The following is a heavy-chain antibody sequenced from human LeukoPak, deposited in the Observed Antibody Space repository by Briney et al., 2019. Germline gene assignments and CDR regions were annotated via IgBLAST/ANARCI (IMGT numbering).Heavy chain of an antibody. D-gene: IGHD2-2*01. CDR3: ARHGRSSTSPPDYYYYYMDV. CDR1: GGSISNYY. CDR2: IYTSGST. Sequence: SETLSLTCTVSGGSISNYYWSWIRQPPGKGLEWIGYIYTSGSTNYNPSLKNRVTISVDTSKNQFSLKLSSVTAADTAVYYCARHGRSSTSPPDYYYYYMDVWGKGTTVTVSS. V-gene: IGHV4-4*09. J-gene: IGHJ6*03.